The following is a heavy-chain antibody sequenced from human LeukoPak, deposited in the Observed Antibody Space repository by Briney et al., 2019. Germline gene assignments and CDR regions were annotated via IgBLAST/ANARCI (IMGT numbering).Heavy chain of an antibody. Sequence: PSETLSLTCAVYGGSFSGYYWSWIRQPPGKGLEWIGEINHSGSTNYNPSLKSRVTISVDTSKNQFSLKLSSVTAADTAVYYCARAYNWNYYYMDGWGKGTTVTGSS. CDR3: ARAYNWNYYYMDG. J-gene: IGHJ6*03. CDR2: INHSGST. D-gene: IGHD1-20*01. CDR1: GGSFSGYY. V-gene: IGHV4-34*01.